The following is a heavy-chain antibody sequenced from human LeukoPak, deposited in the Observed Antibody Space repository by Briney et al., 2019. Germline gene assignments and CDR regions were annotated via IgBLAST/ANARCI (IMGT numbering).Heavy chain of an antibody. CDR2: IKQDGSEK. Sequence: PGGSLRLSCAASGLTFSSYWMSWVRQAPGKGLEWVANIKQDGSEKYYVDSVKGRFTISRDNARNSLYLQMNSLRAEDTAVYYCARDGGWGQGTLVTVSS. CDR3: ARDGG. J-gene: IGHJ4*02. CDR1: GLTFSSYW. V-gene: IGHV3-7*01.